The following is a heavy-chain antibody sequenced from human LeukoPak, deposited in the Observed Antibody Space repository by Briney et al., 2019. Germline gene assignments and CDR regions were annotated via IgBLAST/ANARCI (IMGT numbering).Heavy chain of an antibody. CDR2: IKSKTDGGTT. CDR1: GFTFSNAW. Sequence: GGSLRLSCAASGFTFSNAWMSWVRQAPGKGLEWVGRIKSKTDGGTTDYAAPVKGRFTISRDDSKNTLYLQMNSLKTEDTAVYYCTTGGLYGDSSGYFVLFDYWGQGTLVTVSS. V-gene: IGHV3-15*01. J-gene: IGHJ4*02. D-gene: IGHD3-22*01. CDR3: TTGGLYGDSSGYFVLFDY.